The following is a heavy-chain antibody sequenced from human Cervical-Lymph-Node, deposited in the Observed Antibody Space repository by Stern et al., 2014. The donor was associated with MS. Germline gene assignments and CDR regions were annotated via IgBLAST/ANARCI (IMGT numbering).Heavy chain of an antibody. CDR1: GFSFSNFW. J-gene: IGHJ4*02. V-gene: IGHV3-7*01. D-gene: IGHD3-10*01. Sequence: VQLVESGGDLVQSGGSLRLSCAASGFSFSNFWMTWVRQAPGKGLEWVADIQQDGSEKHYVDSVKGRFTISRDNAKTSLYLQVNSLRTEDTAVYYCARVVSSATAKRFDYWGQGTLVTVSS. CDR2: IQQDGSEK. CDR3: ARVVSSATAKRFDY.